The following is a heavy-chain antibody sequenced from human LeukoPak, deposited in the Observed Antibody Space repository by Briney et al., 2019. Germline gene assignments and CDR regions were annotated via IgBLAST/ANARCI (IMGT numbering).Heavy chain of an antibody. CDR2: IIPILGIA. CDR1: GGTFSSYA. CDR3: ARDRIVVVPAARYYYYGMDV. J-gene: IGHJ6*02. Sequence: GASVKVSCKASGGTFSSYAISWVRQAPGQGLEWIGRIIPILGIANYAQKFQGRVTITADKSTSTAYMELSSLRSEDTAVYYCARDRIVVVPAARYYYYGMDVWGQGTTVTVSS. D-gene: IGHD2-2*01. V-gene: IGHV1-69*04.